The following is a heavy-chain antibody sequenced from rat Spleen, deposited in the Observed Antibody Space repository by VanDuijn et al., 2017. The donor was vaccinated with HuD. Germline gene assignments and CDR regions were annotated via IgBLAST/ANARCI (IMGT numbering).Heavy chain of an antibody. V-gene: IGHV5-29*01. CDR1: GFTFSDYY. D-gene: IGHD4-3*01. Sequence: EVQLVESDGGLVQPGRSLKLSCAASGFTFSDYYMAWVRQAPTKGLEWVATISYDGSSTYYRDSVKGRFTISRDNAKSTLYLQMDSLRSEDTATYYCARGRMNSGSFDYWGQGVMVTVSS. CDR3: ARGRMNSGSFDY. J-gene: IGHJ2*01. CDR2: ISYDGSST.